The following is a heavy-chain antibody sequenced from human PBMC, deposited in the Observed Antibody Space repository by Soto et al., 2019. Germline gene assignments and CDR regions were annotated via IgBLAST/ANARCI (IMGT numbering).Heavy chain of an antibody. Sequence: QVHLVQSGAEVKKPGASVKVSCKASGYTFTSYGITWVRQAPGQGLEWVGGISAHTGNTDYAQQLQGRVIVTRDTPTSTAYMELRSLISDGTAVYYCARGRYGDYWGQGALVTVSS. D-gene: IGHD1-1*01. CDR3: ARGRYGDY. J-gene: IGHJ4*02. V-gene: IGHV1-18*01. CDR1: GYTFTSYG. CDR2: ISAHTGNT.